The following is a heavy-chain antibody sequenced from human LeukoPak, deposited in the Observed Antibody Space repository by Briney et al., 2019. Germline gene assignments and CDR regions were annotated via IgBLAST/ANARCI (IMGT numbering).Heavy chain of an antibody. CDR3: ARGYCSVTSCYSRPDY. CDR2: INSDGSST. D-gene: IGHD2-15*01. CDR1: GFTFSSYW. Sequence: GGSLRLSCAASGFTFSSYWMQWVRQGPGKGLVWVSRINSDGSSTSYADSVKGRFTISRDNAKNTLHLQMNSLRAEDTAVYYCARGYCSVTSCYSRPDYWGQGTLVTVSS. V-gene: IGHV3-74*01. J-gene: IGHJ4*02.